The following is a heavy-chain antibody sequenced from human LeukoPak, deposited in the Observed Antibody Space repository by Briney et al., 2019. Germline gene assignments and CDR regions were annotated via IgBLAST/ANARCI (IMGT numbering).Heavy chain of an antibody. D-gene: IGHD2-15*01. CDR3: AKVKDIVVVVAATGGYYFDY. Sequence: GGSLRLSCAASGFTFSNYGMHWVRQAPGKGLEWVAVISYDGSNKYYADSVKGRFTISRDNSKNTLYLQMNSLRAEDTAVYYCAKVKDIVVVVAATGGYYFDYWGQGTLVTVSS. V-gene: IGHV3-30*18. CDR2: ISYDGSNK. CDR1: GFTFSNYG. J-gene: IGHJ4*02.